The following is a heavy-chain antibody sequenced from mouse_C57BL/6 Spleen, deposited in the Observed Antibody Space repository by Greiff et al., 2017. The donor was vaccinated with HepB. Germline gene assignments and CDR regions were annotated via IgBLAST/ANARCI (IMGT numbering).Heavy chain of an antibody. J-gene: IGHJ2*01. V-gene: IGHV1-76*01. CDR2: IYPGSGNT. D-gene: IGHD2-1*01. CDR1: GYTFTDYY. CDR3: AKEIYYGNSNWFDY. Sequence: VQGVESGAELVRPGASVKLSCKASGYTFTDYYINWVKQRPGQGLEWIARIYPGSGNTYYNEKFKGKATLTAEKSSSTAYMQLSSLTSEDSAVYFCAKEIYYGNSNWFDYWGQGTTLTVSS.